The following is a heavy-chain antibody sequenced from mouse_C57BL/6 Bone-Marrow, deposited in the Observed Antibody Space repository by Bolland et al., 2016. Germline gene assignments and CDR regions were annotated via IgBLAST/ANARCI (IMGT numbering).Heavy chain of an antibody. Sequence: DINPNNGGTSYNQKFKGKATLTVDKSSGTAYMELRSLTSEDSAVYYCARGGLLLAMDYWGQGTS. J-gene: IGHJ4*01. D-gene: IGHD2-3*01. V-gene: IGHV1-26*01. CDR2: INPNNGGT. CDR3: ARGGLLLAMDY.